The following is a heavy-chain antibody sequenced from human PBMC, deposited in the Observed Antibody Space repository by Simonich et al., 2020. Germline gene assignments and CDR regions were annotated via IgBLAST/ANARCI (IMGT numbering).Heavy chain of an antibody. V-gene: IGHV1-2*02. J-gene: IGHJ4*02. D-gene: IGHD1-1*01. CDR3: ARSSDLLNWNDGPYY. CDR2: INPETGAT. CDR1: GYTVTGYY. Sequence: QVQLVQSGAEVKKPGASVKVSCKASGYTVTGYYMHWVRQAPENGVGGRGGINPETGATNVAQKFHGRVTMTRDTSIRTAYMELSRLRSDDTAVYYCARSSDLLNWNDGPYYWGQGTLVTVSS.